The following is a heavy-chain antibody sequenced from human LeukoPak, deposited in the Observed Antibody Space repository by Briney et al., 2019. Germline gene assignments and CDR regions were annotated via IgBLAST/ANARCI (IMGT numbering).Heavy chain of an antibody. Sequence: ASVKVSCKASGGTFSSYAMNWVRQAPGQGLEWMGWFNTITGNPTYAQGFTGRFVFSLDTSVSTAYLQISSLKAEDTAVYYCATWSGYDLSLDAFDIWGQGTMVTVSS. D-gene: IGHD5-12*01. CDR3: ATWSGYDLSLDAFDI. V-gene: IGHV7-4-1*02. CDR1: GGTFSSYA. CDR2: FNTITGNP. J-gene: IGHJ3*02.